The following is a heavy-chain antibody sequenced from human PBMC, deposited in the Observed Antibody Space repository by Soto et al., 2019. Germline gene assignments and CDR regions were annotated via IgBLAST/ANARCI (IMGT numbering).Heavy chain of an antibody. Sequence: GGSLRLSCAASGFTFSNAWMSWVRQAPGKGLEWVGRIKSKTDGGTTDYAAPVKGRFTISRDDSKNTLYLQMNSLKTEDTAVYYCXTDSYYDSSGYFNAFDIWGQGTMVTVSS. J-gene: IGHJ3*02. D-gene: IGHD3-22*01. CDR3: XTDSYYDSSGYFNAFDI. CDR2: IKSKTDGGTT. CDR1: GFTFSNAW. V-gene: IGHV3-15*01.